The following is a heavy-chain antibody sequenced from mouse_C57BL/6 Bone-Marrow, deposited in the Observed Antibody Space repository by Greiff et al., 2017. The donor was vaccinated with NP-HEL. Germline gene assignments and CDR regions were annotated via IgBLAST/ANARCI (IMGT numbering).Heavy chain of an antibody. CDR1: GFSLTSYG. J-gene: IGHJ4*01. Sequence: QVQLQQSGPGLVQPSQSLSITCTVSGFSLTSYGVHWVRQSPGKGLEWLGVIWSGGSTDYNAAFISRLSISKDNSKSQVFFKMNSLQADDTAIYYCARLREDYYAMDYWGQGTSVTVSS. CDR2: IWSGGST. V-gene: IGHV2-2*01. CDR3: ARLREDYYAMDY. D-gene: IGHD1-1*01.